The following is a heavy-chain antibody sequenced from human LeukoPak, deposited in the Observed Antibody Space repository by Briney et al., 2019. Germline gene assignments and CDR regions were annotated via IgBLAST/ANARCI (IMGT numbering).Heavy chain of an antibody. CDR2: ISWNSGSI. V-gene: IGHV3-9*01. CDR1: GFTFDDYA. D-gene: IGHD2-8*01. J-gene: IGHJ4*02. Sequence: GRSLRLSCAASGFTFDDYAMHWVRQAPGKGLEWVSGISWNSGSIGYADSVKGRFTISRDNAENSLYLQMNSLRAEDTALYYCAKGTNGVSYYFDYWGQGTLVTVSS. CDR3: AKGTNGVSYYFDY.